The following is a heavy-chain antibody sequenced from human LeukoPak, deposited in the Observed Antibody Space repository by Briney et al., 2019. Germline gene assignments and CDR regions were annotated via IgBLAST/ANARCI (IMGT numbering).Heavy chain of an antibody. J-gene: IGHJ1*01. Sequence: GGSLRRPCAASGFTFSRYAMHWVRQAPGKGLEYVSAITSNGGSTYYANSVKGRFIISRDNSKNTLYLQLGSLRADDMAMYYCVTASGSQYAEYFQHWGQGTLVTVSS. V-gene: IGHV3-64*01. CDR1: GFTFSRYA. CDR3: VTASGSQYAEYFQH. CDR2: ITSNGGST. D-gene: IGHD1-26*01.